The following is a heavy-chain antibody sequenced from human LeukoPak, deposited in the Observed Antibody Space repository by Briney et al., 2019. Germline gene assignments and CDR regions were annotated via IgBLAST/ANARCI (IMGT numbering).Heavy chain of an antibody. J-gene: IGHJ4*02. D-gene: IGHD2-21*01. CDR1: GYTFTGYY. V-gene: IGHV1-2*02. Sequence: ASVKVSCKASGYTFTGYYMHWVRQAPGQGLEWMGWINPNSGGTNYAQKFQGRVTMTRDTSTSTAYMELRSLRSDDTAVYYCARGSDLLALDYWGQGTLVTVSS. CDR2: INPNSGGT. CDR3: ARGSDLLALDY.